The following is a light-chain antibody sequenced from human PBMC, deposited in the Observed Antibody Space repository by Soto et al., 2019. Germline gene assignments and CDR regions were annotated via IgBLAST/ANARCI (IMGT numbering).Light chain of an antibody. J-gene: IGLJ2*01. Sequence: QAVVTQPASVSGSPGQSITISCTGTSNDVGAYNYVSWYQHHPGKVPKLIIYEVTNRPSGVSNRFSGSKSGNTASLTISGLQAEDEADYYCNSYTTSDTLVFGGGTTLTVL. V-gene: IGLV2-14*01. CDR2: EVT. CDR1: SNDVGAYNY. CDR3: NSYTTSDTLV.